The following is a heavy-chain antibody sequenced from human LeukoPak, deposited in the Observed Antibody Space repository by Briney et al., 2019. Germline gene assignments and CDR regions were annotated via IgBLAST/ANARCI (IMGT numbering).Heavy chain of an antibody. CDR3: ARDRYSYGPNYYYYGMDV. CDR2: INPNSGGT. J-gene: IGHJ6*02. D-gene: IGHD5-18*01. V-gene: IGHV1-2*02. Sequence: ASVKVSCKASGYTFTGYYMHWVRQAPGQGLEWMGWINPNSGGTNCAQKFQGRVTMTRDTSISTAYMELSRLRSDDTAVYYCARDRYSYGPNYYYYGMDVWGQGTTVTVSS. CDR1: GYTFTGYY.